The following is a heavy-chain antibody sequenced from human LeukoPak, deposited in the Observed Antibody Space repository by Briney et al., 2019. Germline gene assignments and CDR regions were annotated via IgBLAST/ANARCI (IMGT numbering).Heavy chain of an antibody. V-gene: IGHV4-38-2*02. CDR3: ARVAPPYSSSWFDP. CDR1: GYSLTSGYY. CDR2: IYHSGST. Sequence: SETLSLTCTVSGYSLTSGYYWGWIRHPPGKGLEWIGSIYHSGSTYYNPSLKSRVTISVDTSKNQSSLKLRSVTAADTAVYYCARVAPPYSSSWFDPWGQGTLVTVSS. J-gene: IGHJ5*02. D-gene: IGHD6-13*01.